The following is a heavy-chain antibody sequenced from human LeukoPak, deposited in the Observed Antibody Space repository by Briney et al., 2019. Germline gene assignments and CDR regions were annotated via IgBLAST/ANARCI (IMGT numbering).Heavy chain of an antibody. D-gene: IGHD3-22*01. V-gene: IGHV3-21*06. CDR1: GFTFSSYS. Sequence: GGSLRLSCAASGFTFSSYSMNWVRQAPGKGLEWVSSISSSSSYIYYADSVKGRFTISRDNAKNSLYLQMNSLRAEDTAVYYCARDWRDSSGKFPNDAFDIWGQGTMVTVSS. CDR2: ISSSSSYI. J-gene: IGHJ3*02. CDR3: ARDWRDSSGKFPNDAFDI.